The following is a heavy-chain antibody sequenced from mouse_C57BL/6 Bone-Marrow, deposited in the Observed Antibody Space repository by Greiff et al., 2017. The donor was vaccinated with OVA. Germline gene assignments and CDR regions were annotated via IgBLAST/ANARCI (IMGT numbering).Heavy chain of an antibody. CDR3: ARGEKPTVVAHYYAMDY. V-gene: IGHV1-81*01. J-gene: IGHJ4*01. CDR2: IYPRSGNT. Sequence: VKLVESGAELARPGASVKLSCKASGYTFTSYGISWVKQRTGQGLEWIGEIYPRSGNTYYNEKFKGKATLTADKSSSTAYMELRSLTSEDSAVYFCARGEKPTVVAHYYAMDYWGQGTSVTVSS. D-gene: IGHD1-1*01. CDR1: GYTFTSYG.